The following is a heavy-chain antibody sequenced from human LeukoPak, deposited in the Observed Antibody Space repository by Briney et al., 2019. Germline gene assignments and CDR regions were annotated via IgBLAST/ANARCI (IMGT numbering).Heavy chain of an antibody. D-gene: IGHD2/OR15-2a*01. CDR3: GGGYYNNTRGYKGFNF. CDR1: GYTFTSYG. J-gene: IGHJ4*02. CDR2: ISAYNGNT. Sequence: GASVKVSCKASGYTFTSYGFTWVRQAPGQGLEWMGWISAYNGNTDYAQKLQGRVTMTTDTSTSTAYMELRSLRSDAPAVFFWGGGYYNNTRGYKGFNFWGRETLSPSPQ. V-gene: IGHV1-18*01.